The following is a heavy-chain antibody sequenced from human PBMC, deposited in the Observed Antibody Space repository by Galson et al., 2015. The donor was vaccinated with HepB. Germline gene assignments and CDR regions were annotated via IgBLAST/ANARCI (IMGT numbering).Heavy chain of an antibody. Sequence: SVKVSCKASGYTFTSYQMHWVRQAPGQGLDWLGMINPASGTTTYAQDSQARVTVTRDTSTSTVYMELSGLRSDDTAVYYCARDFSFSTGYYGLGYWGQGTLVTVSS. J-gene: IGHJ4*02. D-gene: IGHD6-19*01. V-gene: IGHV1-46*01. CDR3: ARDFSFSTGYYGLGY. CDR2: INPASGTT. CDR1: GYTFTSYQ.